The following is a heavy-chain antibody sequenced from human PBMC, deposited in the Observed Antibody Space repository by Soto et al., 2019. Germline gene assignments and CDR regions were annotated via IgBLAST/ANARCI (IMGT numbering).Heavy chain of an antibody. CDR1: GFTFSSYA. Sequence: GGSLRLSCAASGFTFSSYAMHWVRQAPGKGLEWVAVISYDGSNKYYADSVKGRFTISRDNSKNTLYLQMNSLRSEDTAVYYCARYLMTERYSSGWYSGAWRAFDIWGQGTMVTVSS. V-gene: IGHV3-30-3*01. CDR2: ISYDGSNK. CDR3: ARYLMTERYSSGWYSGAWRAFDI. D-gene: IGHD6-19*01. J-gene: IGHJ3*02.